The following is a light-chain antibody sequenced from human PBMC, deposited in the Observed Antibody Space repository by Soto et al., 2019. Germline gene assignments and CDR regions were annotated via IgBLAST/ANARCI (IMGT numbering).Light chain of an antibody. Sequence: DIQMTQSPSTLSAPVGDRVTITCRASQSISNWLAWYQQKPGKAPKLLIYKASSLESGVPSRFSGYGSGTEFTLTISSLQPDDFASYYCQQYNSYPLTVGGGTKVEIK. J-gene: IGKJ4*01. CDR1: QSISNW. CDR2: KAS. CDR3: QQYNSYPLT. V-gene: IGKV1-5*03.